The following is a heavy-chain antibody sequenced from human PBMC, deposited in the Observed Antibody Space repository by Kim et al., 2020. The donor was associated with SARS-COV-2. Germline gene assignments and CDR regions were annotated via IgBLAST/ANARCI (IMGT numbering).Heavy chain of an antibody. V-gene: IGHV3-74*01. CDR3: ARKGNSGYDSRFLGMDV. D-gene: IGHD5-12*01. J-gene: IGHJ6*02. Sequence: VKGRLNIARDNAKKTLYLQMNSMRAEDTAVYYCARKGNSGYDSRFLGMDVWGQGTTVTVSS.